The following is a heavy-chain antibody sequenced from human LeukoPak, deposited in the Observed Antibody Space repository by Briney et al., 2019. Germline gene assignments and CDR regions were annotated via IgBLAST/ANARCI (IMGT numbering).Heavy chain of an antibody. Sequence: GASVKVSCKASGYTFTSYIISWVRQAPGQGLEWMGWINAYNGNTDYAQRVQGRVTMTTDTSTSTAYMELSSLRSEDTAVYYCARQNGGGYSGYAELGHFDYWGQGTLVTVSS. CDR1: GYTFTSYI. CDR3: ARQNGGGYSGYAELGHFDY. V-gene: IGHV1-18*01. D-gene: IGHD5-12*01. CDR2: INAYNGNT. J-gene: IGHJ4*02.